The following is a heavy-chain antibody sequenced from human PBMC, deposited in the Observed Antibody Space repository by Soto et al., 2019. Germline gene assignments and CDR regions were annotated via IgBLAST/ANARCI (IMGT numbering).Heavy chain of an antibody. V-gene: IGHV4-34*01. CDR2: INHSGST. D-gene: IGHD3-10*01. CDR1: GGSFSGYY. Sequence: LSLTCAVYGGSFSGYYWSWIRQPPGKGLEWIGEINHSGSTNYNPSLKSRVTISVDTSKNQFSLKLSSVTAADTAVYYCARDGTMVRGVILGMDVWGQGTTVTVSS. J-gene: IGHJ6*02. CDR3: ARDGTMVRGVILGMDV.